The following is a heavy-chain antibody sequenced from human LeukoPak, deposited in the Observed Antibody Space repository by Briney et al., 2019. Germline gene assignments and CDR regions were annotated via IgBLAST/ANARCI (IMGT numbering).Heavy chain of an antibody. CDR3: ARGTWDGYNTGYFDY. D-gene: IGHD5-24*01. V-gene: IGHV4-39*01. Sequence: SSETLSLTCTVSGGSISSSSYYWGWIRQPPGKGLEWIGSIYYSGSTYYNPSLKSRVTISVDTSKNQFSLKLSSVTAADTAVYYCARGTWDGYNTGYFDYWGQGTLVTVSS. CDR2: IYYSGST. CDR1: GGSISSSSYY. J-gene: IGHJ4*02.